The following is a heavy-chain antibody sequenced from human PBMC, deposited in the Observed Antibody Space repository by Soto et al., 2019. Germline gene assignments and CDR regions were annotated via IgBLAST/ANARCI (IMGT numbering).Heavy chain of an antibody. J-gene: IGHJ4*02. V-gene: IGHV4-34*01. Sequence: SETLSLAGDVFVWSVSDYHWTWIRQSPGKGLEWIGETDHRGDTNYNPSLKSRLTVSVDTSKKQFSLKLRSVTAADTAIYYCAREAGALDHWGQGTLVTVSS. CDR2: TDHRGDT. CDR1: VWSVSDYH. CDR3: AREAGALDH. D-gene: IGHD1-26*01.